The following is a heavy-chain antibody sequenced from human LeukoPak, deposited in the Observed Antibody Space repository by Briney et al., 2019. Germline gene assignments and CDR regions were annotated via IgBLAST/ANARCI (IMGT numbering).Heavy chain of an antibody. CDR3: TRVPELPDY. CDR1: GYTFTNYG. D-gene: IGHD3-10*01. Sequence: ASVKVSCRASGYTFTNYGISWVRQAPGQGLEWMGWINGHSGNTNYSQKFQGRVTMTTDTSTSTAYMELRSLRSDDTAMYYCTRVPELPDYWGQGTLVTVSS. V-gene: IGHV1-18*01. J-gene: IGHJ4*02. CDR2: INGHSGNT.